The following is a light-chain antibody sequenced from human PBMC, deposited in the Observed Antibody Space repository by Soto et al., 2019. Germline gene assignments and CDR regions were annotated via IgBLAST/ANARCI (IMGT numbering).Light chain of an antibody. Sequence: IAMPPSLATLSVSPVARATLYVRASQSVSILLAWYQPKPGQAPRLLIHGATTRATGIPARFSGSGSGTECTLTISSLQSEEGAVYYGQQYNNWPRTCGQGPKVAIK. CDR2: GAT. V-gene: IGKV3-15*01. CDR3: QQYNNWPRT. CDR1: QSVSIL. J-gene: IGKJ1*01.